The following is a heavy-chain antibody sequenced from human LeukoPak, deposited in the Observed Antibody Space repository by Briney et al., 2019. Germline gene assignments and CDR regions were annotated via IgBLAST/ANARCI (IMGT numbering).Heavy chain of an antibody. CDR2: INHSGST. J-gene: IGHJ4*02. V-gene: IGHV4-34*01. CDR3: ARDVYSSSGIFDY. Sequence: KPSETLSLTCAVYGGSFSGYYWSWIRQPPGKGLEWIGEINHSGSTNYNPSLKSRVTISVDTSKNQFSLKLSSVTAADTAVYYCARDVYSSSGIFDYWGQGTLVTVSS. CDR1: GGSFSGYY. D-gene: IGHD6-6*01.